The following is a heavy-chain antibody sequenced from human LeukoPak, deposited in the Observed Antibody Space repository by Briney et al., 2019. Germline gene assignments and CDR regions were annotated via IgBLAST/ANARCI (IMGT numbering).Heavy chain of an antibody. Sequence: SGGSLRLSCAASGITISNYALSWVRQTPGKGLEWVSTISGSSDSAYYADSVKGRFTISRDTSKNTMYLQMNSLRAEDTAVYYCASGLCTYSSSCPYGMDVWGQGTTVTVSS. CDR3: ASGLCTYSSSCPYGMDV. CDR2: ISGSSDSA. J-gene: IGHJ6*02. D-gene: IGHD6-13*01. CDR1: GITISNYA. V-gene: IGHV3-23*01.